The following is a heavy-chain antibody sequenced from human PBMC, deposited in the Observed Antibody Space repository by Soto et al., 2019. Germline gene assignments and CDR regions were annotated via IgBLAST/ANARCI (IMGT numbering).Heavy chain of an antibody. Sequence: EVQLVESGGVLVQPGGSLRLSCAASGFAFSGHTMNWVRQAPGKGLEWVAYIGNTLDTIYYADSVKGRFIISRDDAMKSVVLHMRSIRDDDTAVYYCARGDCSGGSCYGIDVWGRGTTVTVSS. J-gene: IGHJ6*02. CDR2: IGNTLDTI. V-gene: IGHV3-48*02. D-gene: IGHD2-15*01. CDR3: ARGDCSGGSCYGIDV. CDR1: GFAFSGHT.